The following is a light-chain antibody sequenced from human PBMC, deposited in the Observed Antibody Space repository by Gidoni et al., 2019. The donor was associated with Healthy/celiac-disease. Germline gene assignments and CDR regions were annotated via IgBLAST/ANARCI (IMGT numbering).Light chain of an antibody. Sequence: DIVMTQSPDSLAVSLGERATINCKSSQSVLYSSNNKNYLAWYQQKPGQPPKLLIYWASTRESGVPDRFSGSGSGTDFTLTISSLQAEDVAVYYCQQYYSNQITFGPGTKVDIK. CDR1: QSVLYSSNNKNY. V-gene: IGKV4-1*01. J-gene: IGKJ3*01. CDR2: WAS. CDR3: QQYYSNQIT.